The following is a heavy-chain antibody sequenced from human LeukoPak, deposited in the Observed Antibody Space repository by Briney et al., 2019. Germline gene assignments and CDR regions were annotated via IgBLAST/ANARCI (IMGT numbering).Heavy chain of an antibody. CDR2: IKQDGSET. V-gene: IGHV3-7*04. CDR1: GFTFSSYW. CDR3: ARGRAFYF. Sequence: GGSLRLSCAASGFTFSSYWMTWVRQAPGEGLEWVANIKQDGSETYYVDSVRGRFTISRDNAKSSLHLQMNSLRAEDTAVYYCARGRAFYFWGLGTMVTVSS. J-gene: IGHJ3*01.